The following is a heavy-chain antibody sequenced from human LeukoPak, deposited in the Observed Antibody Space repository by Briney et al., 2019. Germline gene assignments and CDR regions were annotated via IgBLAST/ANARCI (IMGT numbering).Heavy chain of an antibody. J-gene: IGHJ4*02. CDR2: IIPILGIA. CDR3: ARGGFTHDSAFDY. D-gene: IGHD3-22*01. V-gene: IGHV1-69*04. Sequence: GASVKVSCKASGGTFSSYAISWVRQAPGQGLEWMGRIIPILGIANYAQKFQRRVTITADKSTSTAYMELSSLRSEDTAVYYCARGGFTHDSAFDYWGQGTLVTVSS. CDR1: GGTFSSYA.